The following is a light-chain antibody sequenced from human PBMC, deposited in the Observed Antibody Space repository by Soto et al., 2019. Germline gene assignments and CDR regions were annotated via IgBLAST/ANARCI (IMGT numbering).Light chain of an antibody. V-gene: IGLV2-14*03. CDR2: DVS. CDR3: SSYTNSGTYV. Sequence: QSVLTQPASVSGSPGQSITISCTGTSSDIGAYNYVSWYQQLPGKAPKVMIYDVSNRPSGVSDRFSGSKSGNTASLTISNLQADDEADYYCSSYTNSGTYVFGTGTKVTVL. CDR1: SSDIGAYNY. J-gene: IGLJ1*01.